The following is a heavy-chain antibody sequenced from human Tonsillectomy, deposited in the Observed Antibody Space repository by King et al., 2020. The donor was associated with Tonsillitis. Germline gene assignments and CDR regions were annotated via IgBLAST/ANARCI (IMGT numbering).Heavy chain of an antibody. CDR3: ARGTYDILTAYDIDYSDY. J-gene: IGHJ4*02. Sequence: VQLVESGGGLVKPGGSLRLSCTASGFTFRNYKMNWVRQAPGKGLEWVSSISGSGSFRNYADSVKGRFTISRDNAENSLYLQMNSLRAEDTAVYYCARGTYDILTAYDIDYSDYWGQGTLVTVSS. CDR2: ISGSGSFR. V-gene: IGHV3-21*01. CDR1: GFTFRNYK. D-gene: IGHD3-9*01.